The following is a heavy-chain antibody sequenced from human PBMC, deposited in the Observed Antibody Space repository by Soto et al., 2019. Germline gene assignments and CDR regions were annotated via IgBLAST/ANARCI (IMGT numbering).Heavy chain of an antibody. V-gene: IGHV2-5*02. D-gene: IGHD4-17*01. CDR1: GFSLSTSGVG. J-gene: IGHJ3*02. CDR3: AHSGDSDAFDI. CDR2: IYWDDDK. Sequence: QITLKESGPPLVKPTQTLTLTCTFSGFSLSTSGVGVGWIRQPPGKALEWLALIYWDDDKRYSPSLKSRLTTTKDTPKTQVVLTMTNMDPVDTATYYCAHSGDSDAFDIWGQGTMVTVSS.